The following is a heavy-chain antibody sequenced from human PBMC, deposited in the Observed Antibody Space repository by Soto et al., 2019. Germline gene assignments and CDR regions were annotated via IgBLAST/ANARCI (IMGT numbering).Heavy chain of an antibody. CDR1: GFTFRSYT. CDR3: AKGLGVAGSA. CDR2: ISGSGDST. V-gene: IGHV3-23*01. Sequence: EVQLLESGGGLVQPGGSLRLSCASSGFTFRSYTMSWVRQAPGKGLEWVSGISGSGDSTFYADSVKGRFTISRDNSKNTLYLQMDSLRAEDTAVYYCAKGLGVAGSAWGQGTLVTVSS. D-gene: IGHD6-19*01. J-gene: IGHJ5*02.